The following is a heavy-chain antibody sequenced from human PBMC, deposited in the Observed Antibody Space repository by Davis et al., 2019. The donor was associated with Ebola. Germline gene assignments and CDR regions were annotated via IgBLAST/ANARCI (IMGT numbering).Heavy chain of an antibody. J-gene: IGHJ4*02. CDR1: GFTFDDYA. D-gene: IGHD4-23*01. Sequence: GESLKISCAASGFTFDDYAMSWVRQAPGKGLEWVGFMRSKGFGGTTEYAASVKGRFTISRDDSKGIAYLQMNSLKTEDTAVYYCTRRGTVVTPDYWGQGTLVTVSS. CDR2: MRSKGFGGTT. V-gene: IGHV3-49*04. CDR3: TRRGTVVTPDY.